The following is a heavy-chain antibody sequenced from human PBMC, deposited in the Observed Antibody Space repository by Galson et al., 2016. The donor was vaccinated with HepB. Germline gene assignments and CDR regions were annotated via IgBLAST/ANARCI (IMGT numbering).Heavy chain of an antibody. Sequence: ETLSLTCTVSGGSVRNDSSYWSWIRQPPGKGLEWIGYIYYSGSTSYNPPLKSRVTISVDTSRNQFSLKLTSVTAADTAVYYCARVIIITGGNNWFDPWGQGTLVTVSS. J-gene: IGHJ5*02. V-gene: IGHV4-61*01. CDR2: IYYSGST. CDR3: ARVIIITGGNNWFDP. D-gene: IGHD3-16*01. CDR1: GGSVRNDSSY.